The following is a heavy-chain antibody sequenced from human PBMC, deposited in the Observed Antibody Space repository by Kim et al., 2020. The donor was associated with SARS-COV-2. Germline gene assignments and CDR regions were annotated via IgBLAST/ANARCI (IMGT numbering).Heavy chain of an antibody. D-gene: IGHD3-9*01. CDR1: GFTFSDYY. CDR3: ARDFRRTYYDILTGYPPNDYYYYGMDV. V-gene: IGHV3-11*06. CDR2: ISSSSTYT. J-gene: IGHJ6*02. Sequence: GGSLRLSCAASGFTFSDYYMSWIRQAPGKGLEWVSYISSSSTYTNYADSVKGRFTISRDNAKNSLYLQMNSLRAEDTAVYYCARDFRRTYYDILTGYPPNDYYYYGMDVWGQGTTVTVSS.